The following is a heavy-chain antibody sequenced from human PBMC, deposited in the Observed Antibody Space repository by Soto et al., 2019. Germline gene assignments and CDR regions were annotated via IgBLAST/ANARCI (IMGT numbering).Heavy chain of an antibody. V-gene: IGHV4-59*08. CDR1: GGSISSYY. D-gene: IGHD1-7*01. CDR3: ARLRNYVDAFDI. J-gene: IGHJ3*02. CDR2: IYYSGST. Sequence: PSETLSLTCTVSGGSISSYYWSWIRQPPGKGLEWIGYIYYSGSTNYNPSLKSRVTISVDTSKNQFSLKLSSVTAADTAVYYCARLRNYVDAFDISGQGTMVTVSS.